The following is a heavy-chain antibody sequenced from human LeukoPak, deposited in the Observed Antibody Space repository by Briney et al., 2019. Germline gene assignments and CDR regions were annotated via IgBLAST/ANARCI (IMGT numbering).Heavy chain of an antibody. CDR3: AHRARGYRFDS. CDR1: GFSLSTSGVG. CDR2: IYWDGDM. V-gene: IGHV2-5*02. D-gene: IGHD5-12*01. J-gene: IGHJ4*02. Sequence: SGPTLVKPTQTLTLTCTFSGFSLSTSGVGLAWIRQPPRKALEWLALIYWDGDMRYSPSLKTRLTITKDTSKNQVVLTMTDMDPVDTATYFCAHRARGYRFDSWGQGTLVTVSS.